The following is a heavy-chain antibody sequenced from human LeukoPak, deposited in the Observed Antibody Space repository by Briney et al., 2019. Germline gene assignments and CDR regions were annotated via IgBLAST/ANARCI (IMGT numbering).Heavy chain of an antibody. J-gene: IGHJ4*02. CDR3: ARGGAYYSYFDY. D-gene: IGHD2/OR15-2a*01. CDR2: IYTSGST. CDR1: GGSISSYY. V-gene: IGHV4-4*07. Sequence: SETLSHTCTVSGGSISSYYWSWIRQPAGKGLEWIGRIYTSGSTNYNPSLKSRVTMSVDTSKNQFSLKLGSVTAADTAVYYCARGGAYYSYFDYWGQGTLVTVSS.